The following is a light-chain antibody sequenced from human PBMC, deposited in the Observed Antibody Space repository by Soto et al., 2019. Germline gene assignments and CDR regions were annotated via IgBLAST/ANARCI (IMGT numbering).Light chain of an antibody. V-gene: IGLV1-47*01. CDR2: RNN. J-gene: IGLJ1*01. Sequence: QSLLPQPPSASGTAGQRVTISCSGRSSNTGSNYVYWYQQLPGTAPKLLTYRNNQRPSGVPDRFSGSKSGTSASLAISGLRSEDEADYYCAAWDDSLSGHYVFGTGTKVTVL. CDR1: SSNTGSNY. CDR3: AAWDDSLSGHYV.